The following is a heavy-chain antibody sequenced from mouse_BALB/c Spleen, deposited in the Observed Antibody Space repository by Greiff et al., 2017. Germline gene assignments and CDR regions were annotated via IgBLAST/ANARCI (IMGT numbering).Heavy chain of an antibody. V-gene: IGHV5-12-2*01. Sequence: DVHLVESGGGLVQPGGSLKLSCAASGFTFSSYTMSWVRQTPEKRLEWVAYISNGGGSTYYPDTVKGRFTISRDNAKNTLYLQMSSLKSEDTAMYYCARDYYGSRGAMDYWGQGTSVTVSS. J-gene: IGHJ4*01. CDR1: GFTFSSYT. D-gene: IGHD1-1*01. CDR2: ISNGGGST. CDR3: ARDYYGSRGAMDY.